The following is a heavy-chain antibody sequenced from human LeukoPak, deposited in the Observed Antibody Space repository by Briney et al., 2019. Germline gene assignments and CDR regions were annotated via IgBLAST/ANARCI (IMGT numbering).Heavy chain of an antibody. V-gene: IGHV3-9*01. J-gene: IGHJ4*02. CDR1: GFTFEDYA. Sequence: PGGSLRLSCAASGFTFEDYAMHWVRQAPGKGLEWVSGISWNSVTIGYADSVKGRFTISRDNAKNSLYLQMNSLRAEDTALYYCARGPKIAWDIVVVVAATWVIPYFDYWGQGTLVTVSS. D-gene: IGHD2-15*01. CDR3: ARGPKIAWDIVVVVAATWVIPYFDY. CDR2: ISWNSVTI.